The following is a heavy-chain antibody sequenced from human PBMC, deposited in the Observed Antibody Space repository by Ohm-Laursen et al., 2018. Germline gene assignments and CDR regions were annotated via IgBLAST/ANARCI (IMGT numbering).Heavy chain of an antibody. Sequence: SLRLSCSASGFTFTSYAMSWVRQAPGKGLEWVSGISGSGAETNYADSVKGRSTISRDNSKNTLYLQMNSLRAEDTAVYYCSYSSGWSTYYFDYWGQGTLVTVSS. CDR2: ISGSGAET. V-gene: IGHV3-23*01. J-gene: IGHJ4*02. D-gene: IGHD6-19*01. CDR3: SYSSGWSTYYFDY. CDR1: GFTFTSYA.